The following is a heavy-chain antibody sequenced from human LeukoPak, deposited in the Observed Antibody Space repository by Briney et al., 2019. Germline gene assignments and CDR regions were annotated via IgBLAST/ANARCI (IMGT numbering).Heavy chain of an antibody. V-gene: IGHV4-4*02. CDR1: GASISSNNY. D-gene: IGHD3-22*01. J-gene: IGHJ4*02. CDR2: IYHSGST. CDR3: ARIDDGGGYSLPFDY. Sequence: SGTLSLTCAVSGASISSNNYWSWVRQPPGRGLEWIGDIYHSGSTNYNPSLKSRVTISVDKSNNQFSLDLDSVTSADTAVYFCARIDDGGGYSLPFDYWGQGTLVTASS.